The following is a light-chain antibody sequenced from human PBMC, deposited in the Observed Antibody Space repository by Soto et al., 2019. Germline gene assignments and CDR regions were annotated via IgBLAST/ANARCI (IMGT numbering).Light chain of an antibody. Sequence: VLTQSPGTVSLSPGERATLSCRASQSVNNNYLSWYQHRPGQAPRLLIYGSSYRATGIPDRFSGSGSGTDFTLTISRLEPEDFAVYYCQQYGSSPPITFGGGTKV. V-gene: IGKV3-20*01. J-gene: IGKJ4*01. CDR2: GSS. CDR1: QSVNNNY. CDR3: QQYGSSPPIT.